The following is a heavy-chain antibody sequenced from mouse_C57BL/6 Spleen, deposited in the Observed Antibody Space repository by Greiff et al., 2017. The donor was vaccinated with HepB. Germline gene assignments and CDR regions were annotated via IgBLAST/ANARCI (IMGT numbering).Heavy chain of an antibody. Sequence: VQLQQSGAELVRPGASVKLSCTASGFNIKDYYMHWVKQRPEQGLEWIGRIDPEDGDTEYAPKFQGKATMTADTSSNTAYLQLSSRTSEDTAFNDCTTPAYRNYLLRSRYFDVWGTGTTVTVSS. CDR1: GFNIKDYY. D-gene: IGHD2-5*01. CDR2: IDPEDGDT. CDR3: TTPAYRNYLLRSRYFDV. V-gene: IGHV14-1*01. J-gene: IGHJ1*03.